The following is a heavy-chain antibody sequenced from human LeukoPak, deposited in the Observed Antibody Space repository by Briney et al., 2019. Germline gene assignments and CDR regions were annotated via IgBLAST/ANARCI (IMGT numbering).Heavy chain of an antibody. V-gene: IGHV3-21*01. CDR2: ISSSSSYI. CDR3: AREGGNWNDPFDY. D-gene: IGHD1-1*01. CDR1: GFTFSSYS. J-gene: IGHJ4*02. Sequence: GGSLRLSCAASGFTFSSYSMDWVRQAPGKGLEWVSSISSSSSYIYYADSVKGRFTISRDNAKNSLYLQMNSLRAEDTAVYYCAREGGNWNDPFDYGGQGTRVSVSS.